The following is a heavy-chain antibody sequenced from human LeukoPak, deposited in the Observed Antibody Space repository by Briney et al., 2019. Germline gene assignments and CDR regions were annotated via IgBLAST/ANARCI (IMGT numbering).Heavy chain of an antibody. CDR2: IDSSGGYM. Sequence: GGSLRLSCEASGFTFNTYSMNWARQASGKGLEWVSSIDSSGGYMFYADSVKGRFIISRDNAKHSLYLQMNSLRVEDTAVYYCLRGDRRDYWGQGTLVTVSS. CDR1: GFTFNTYS. CDR3: LRGDRRDY. D-gene: IGHD5-24*01. J-gene: IGHJ4*02. V-gene: IGHV3-21*06.